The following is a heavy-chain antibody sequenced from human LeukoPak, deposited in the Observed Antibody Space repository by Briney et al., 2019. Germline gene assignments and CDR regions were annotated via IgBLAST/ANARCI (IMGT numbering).Heavy chain of an antibody. CDR3: ARGSKGTYDY. Sequence: GGSLRLSCVASGFTFSNYVMTWVRQAPGKGLEWVSSILGTGDYTYYADSVKGRFTISRDNSKNTLYLQMNSLRAGDTAIYYCARGSKGTYDYWGQGTLVTASS. CDR2: ILGTGDYT. V-gene: IGHV3-23*01. J-gene: IGHJ4*02. CDR1: GFTFSNYV.